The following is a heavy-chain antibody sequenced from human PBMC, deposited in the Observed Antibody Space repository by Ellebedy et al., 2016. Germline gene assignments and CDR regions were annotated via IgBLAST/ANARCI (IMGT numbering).Heavy chain of an antibody. CDR1: GGSFSGSDSY. CDR3: ARHPSGTALDHVDV. V-gene: IGHV4-39*01. D-gene: IGHD1-1*01. Sequence: SETLSLTXSASGGSFSGSDSYCRCTRQAPGQGLEWIGNIYPRGSTYYNPSLKSRVTISVDTANNQFFLKLSSVTAADTSVYFCARHPSGTALDHVDVWGKGTTVTVSS. J-gene: IGHJ6*04. CDR2: IYPRGST.